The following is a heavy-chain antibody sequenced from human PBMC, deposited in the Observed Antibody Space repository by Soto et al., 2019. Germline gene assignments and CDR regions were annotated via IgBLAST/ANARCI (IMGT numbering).Heavy chain of an antibody. V-gene: IGHV4-4*02. CDR1: GGSVRAPDW. D-gene: IGHD2-15*01. CDR2: VHISGHS. Sequence: QVHLQESGPGLVAPSGTLSLTCTLSGGSVRAPDWWSWVRQSPDKGLEWIVEVHISGHSNYNPSLRSRVSVSIDSSKNQFYLNLNSVTAADTAIYYCARVPQGCSAHSCYFDPWGQGTQVTISS. J-gene: IGHJ5*01. CDR3: ARVPQGCSAHSCYFDP.